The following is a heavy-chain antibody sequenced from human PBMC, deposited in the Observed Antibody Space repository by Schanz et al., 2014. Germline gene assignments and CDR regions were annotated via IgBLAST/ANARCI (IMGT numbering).Heavy chain of an antibody. Sequence: EVQLLESGGGLVQPGGSLRLSCAASGFTFSSYAMGWVRQARGKGLEWVSAMNESHSTIYYADSVRGRFTISRDNAENTLFLQTNSLRAEDTAVYYCARKVGATMGGYYDNWGQGTLXIVSS. CDR1: GFTFSSYA. CDR2: MNESHSTI. J-gene: IGHJ4*02. CDR3: ARKVGATMGGYYDN. V-gene: IGHV3-23*01. D-gene: IGHD5-12*01.